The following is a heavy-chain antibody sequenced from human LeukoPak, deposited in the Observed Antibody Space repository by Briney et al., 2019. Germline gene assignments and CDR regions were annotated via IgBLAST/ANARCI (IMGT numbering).Heavy chain of an antibody. V-gene: IGHV1-2*06. D-gene: IGHD6-13*01. CDR1: GYTFTGYY. CDR3: ANIGAAARPGGYYFDS. CDR2: INPNSGGT. J-gene: IGHJ4*02. Sequence: GASVKVSCKASGYTFTGYYMHWVRQAPGQGLEWMGRINPNSGGTNYAQKFQGRVTMTRDTSISTAYMELSRRRSDDAAVYYCANIGAAARPGGYYFDSWGQGTLVTVSS.